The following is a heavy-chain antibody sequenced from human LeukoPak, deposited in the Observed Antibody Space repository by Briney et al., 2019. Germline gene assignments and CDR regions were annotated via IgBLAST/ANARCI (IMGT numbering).Heavy chain of an antibody. CDR2: ISSSSSYI. D-gene: IGHD3-9*01. CDR1: GFTFSSYS. J-gene: IGHJ4*02. Sequence: GGSLRLSCAASGFTFSSYSMNWVRHAPGKGLEWVSSISSSSSYIYYADSVKGRFTISRGNAKNSLYLQMNSLRAEDTAVYYCATSPVGLRYFDWPMGYDYWGQGTLVTVSS. CDR3: ATSPVGLRYFDWPMGYDY. V-gene: IGHV3-21*01.